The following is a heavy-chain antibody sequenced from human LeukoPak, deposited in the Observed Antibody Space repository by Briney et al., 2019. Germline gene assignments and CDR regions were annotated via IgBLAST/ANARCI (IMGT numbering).Heavy chain of an antibody. V-gene: IGHV4-39*07. J-gene: IGHJ4*02. Sequence: SETLSLTCTVSGGSISSSSYYWGWIRQPPGTGLEWIGSIYYSGSTYYNPSLKSRVTISVDTSKNQFSLKLSSVTAADTAVYYCARVESPWGSYYGKRGGAFDYWGQGTLVTVSS. CDR2: IYYSGST. CDR3: ARVESPWGSYYGKRGGAFDY. CDR1: GGSISSSSYY. D-gene: IGHD1-26*01.